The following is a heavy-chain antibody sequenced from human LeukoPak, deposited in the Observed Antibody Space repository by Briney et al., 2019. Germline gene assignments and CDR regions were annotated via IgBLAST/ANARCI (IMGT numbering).Heavy chain of an antibody. D-gene: IGHD4-17*01. Sequence: SETLSLTCTVSGGSISSYYWSWIRQPAGRGLEWIGRIYTSGSTNYNPSLKSRVTMSVDTSNKQFSLRLSSVTAADTAVYYCARNGYYSADFWGQGTLVTDSS. CDR2: IYTSGST. CDR3: ARNGYYSADF. CDR1: GGSISSYY. V-gene: IGHV4-4*07. J-gene: IGHJ4*02.